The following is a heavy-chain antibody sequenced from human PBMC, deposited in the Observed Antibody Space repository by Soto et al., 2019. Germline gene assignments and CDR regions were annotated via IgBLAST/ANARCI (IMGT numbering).Heavy chain of an antibody. J-gene: IGHJ6*02. CDR1: GFIFSSYG. Sequence: GGSLRLSCAASGFIFSSYGMHWVRQAPGKGLEWVAVIWYDGSNKYYADSVKGRFTISRDNSKNTLYLQMSSLRAEDTAVYYCACTTVYPSYYYYGMDVCGQGPTVTVSS. CDR2: IWYDGSNK. CDR3: ACTTVYPSYYYYGMDV. D-gene: IGHD4-17*01. V-gene: IGHV3-33*01.